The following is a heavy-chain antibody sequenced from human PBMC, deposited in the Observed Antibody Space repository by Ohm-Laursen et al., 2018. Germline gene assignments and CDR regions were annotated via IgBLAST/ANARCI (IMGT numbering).Heavy chain of an antibody. CDR1: GYDFAGYH. CDR3: ARAVRYQLLSNP. J-gene: IGHJ5*02. CDR2: INPNSGGT. D-gene: IGHD4-23*01. Sequence: ASVKVSCKASGYDFAGYHMHWVRQAPGQGLEWMGWINPNSGGTNYAQKFQDRVTMTRDTSISTAYMELYSLTSEDTATYYCARAVRYQLLSNPWGQGTLVTVSS. V-gene: IGHV1-2*02.